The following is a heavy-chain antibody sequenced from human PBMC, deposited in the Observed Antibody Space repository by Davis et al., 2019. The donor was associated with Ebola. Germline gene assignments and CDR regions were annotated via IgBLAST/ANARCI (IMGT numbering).Heavy chain of an antibody. CDR3: ARNSVVTVRGVMTTEQFDY. CDR1: GFTFSSYG. V-gene: IGHV3-NL1*01. CDR2: IYSGGST. Sequence: GESLKISCAASGFTFSSYGMHWVRQAPGKGLEWVSVIYSGGSTYYADSVKGRFTISRHNSKNTLYLQMNSLRAEDTAVYYCARNSVVTVRGVMTTEQFDYWGQGTLVTVSS. D-gene: IGHD3-10*01. J-gene: IGHJ4*02.